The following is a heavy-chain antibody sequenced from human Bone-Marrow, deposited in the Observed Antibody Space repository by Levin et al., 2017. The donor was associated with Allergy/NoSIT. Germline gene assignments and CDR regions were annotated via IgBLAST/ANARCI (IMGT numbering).Heavy chain of an antibody. J-gene: IGHJ4*02. CDR3: ARQAGGY. D-gene: IGHD3-10*01. CDR2: INHSGST. CDR1: GGSFSGYY. V-gene: IGHV4-34*01. Sequence: NSSETLSLTCAVYGGSFSGYYWSWIRQPPGKGLEWIAEINHSGSTNYNPSLKSRVTISVDTSKNQFSLKLSSVTAADTAVYYCARQAGGYWGQGTLVTVSS.